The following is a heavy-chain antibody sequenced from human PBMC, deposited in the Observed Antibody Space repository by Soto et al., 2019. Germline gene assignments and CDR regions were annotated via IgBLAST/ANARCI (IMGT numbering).Heavy chain of an antibody. CDR1: GFSFSTYG. D-gene: IGHD1-26*01. J-gene: IGHJ4*02. V-gene: IGHV3-30*18. Sequence: QVHLVESGGGVVQPGRSLRLSCAASGFSFSTYGMHWVRQAPGKGLEWVAFISNDGSNKYYADSVKGRFSIFRDNPKNTVYMAMNSLRAEDTAVYYFSKGVGTYWAFDYWGQGTLVTVSS. CDR2: ISNDGSNK. CDR3: SKGVGTYWAFDY.